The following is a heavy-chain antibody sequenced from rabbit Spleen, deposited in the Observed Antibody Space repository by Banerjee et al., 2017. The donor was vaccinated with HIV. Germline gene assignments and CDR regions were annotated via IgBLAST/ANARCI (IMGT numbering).Heavy chain of an antibody. D-gene: IGHD1-1*01. J-gene: IGHJ4*01. CDR1: GVSFSSYYY. CDR3: ARDLVGVIGWNFYL. V-gene: IGHV1S40*01. CDR2: IDAGSSGFT. Sequence: QSLEESGGDLVKPGASLTLTCTAAGVSFSSYYYMCWVRQAPGKGLEWIACIDAGSSGFTYFASWAKGRFTISKTSSTTVTLRMTSLTAADRATYFCARDLVGVIGWNFYLWGPGTLVTVS.